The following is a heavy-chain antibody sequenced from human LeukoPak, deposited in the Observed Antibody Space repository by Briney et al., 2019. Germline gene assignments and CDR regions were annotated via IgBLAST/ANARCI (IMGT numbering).Heavy chain of an antibody. CDR3: AKVGTTTVTTAY. Sequence: PGGSLRLSCAASGFTFSSYGMHWVRQAPGKGLEWVAFIRYDGSNKYYADSVKGRFTISRDNSKNTLYLQMNSLRAEDTAVYYCAKVGTTTVTTAYWGQGTLVTVSS. CDR1: GFTFSSYG. J-gene: IGHJ4*02. V-gene: IGHV3-30*02. CDR2: IRYDGSNK. D-gene: IGHD4-17*01.